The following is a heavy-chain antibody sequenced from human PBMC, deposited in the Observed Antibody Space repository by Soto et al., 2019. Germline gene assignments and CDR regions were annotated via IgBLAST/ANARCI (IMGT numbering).Heavy chain of an antibody. Sequence: EVQLVESGGGLIQPGGSLRLSCAASGFTVSSNYMSWVRQAPGKGLEWVSVIYSGGSTYYADSVKGRFTISRDNSKNTLYLQMHGLRAEDTAMYYCARSPVWAPYFDYWGQGTLVTVSS. D-gene: IGHD1-26*01. CDR1: GFTVSSNY. CDR2: IYSGGST. V-gene: IGHV3-53*01. CDR3: ARSPVWAPYFDY. J-gene: IGHJ4*02.